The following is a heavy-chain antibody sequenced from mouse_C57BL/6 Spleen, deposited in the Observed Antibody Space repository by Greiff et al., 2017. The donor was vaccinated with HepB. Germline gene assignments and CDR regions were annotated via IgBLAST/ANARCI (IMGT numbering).Heavy chain of an antibody. CDR2: IHPNSGST. J-gene: IGHJ1*03. Sequence: RPGAGLVGPGWGGGGCVKSSGCTFTSYWMHWVRQRPGQGLEWIGMIHPNSGSTNYNEKFKSKATLTVDKSSSTAYMQLSSLTSEDSAVYYCARGYYGSSYWYFDVWGTGTTVTVSS. CDR3: ARGYYGSSYWYFDV. D-gene: IGHD1-1*01. V-gene: IGHV1-64*01. CDR1: GCTFTSYW.